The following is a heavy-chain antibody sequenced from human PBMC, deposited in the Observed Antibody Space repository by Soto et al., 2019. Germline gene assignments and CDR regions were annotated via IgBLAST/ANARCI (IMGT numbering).Heavy chain of an antibody. CDR3: ARRGQYSSSWYAPEYYAYDMEV. J-gene: IGHJ6*02. CDR1: GGTFSSYA. Sequence: QVQLVQSGAEVKKPGSSVQVSCKSSGGTFSSYAISWVRQAPGQGLEWMGVIILIFGTANYAQKSQGRVPMTAAEATSKAYMELSSLSSEDPAGYDCARRGQYSSSWYAPEYYAYDMEVWGQGTTVTVSS. CDR2: IILIFGTA. D-gene: IGHD6-13*01. V-gene: IGHV1-69*12.